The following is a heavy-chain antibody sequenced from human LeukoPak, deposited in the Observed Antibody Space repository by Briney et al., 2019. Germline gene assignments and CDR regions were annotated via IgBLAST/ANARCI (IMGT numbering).Heavy chain of an antibody. CDR1: GGSISSGGYS. CDR2: IYHSGST. J-gene: IGHJ5*02. V-gene: IGHV4-30-2*01. CDR3: ARGSSSGWYYWFDP. Sequence: SETLSLTCAVSGGSISSGGYSWSWIRQPPGKGLEWIGYIYHSGSTYYNPSLKSRVTISVDRSKNQFSLKLSSVTAADTAVYYCARGSSSGWYYWFDPWGQGTLVTVSS. D-gene: IGHD6-19*01.